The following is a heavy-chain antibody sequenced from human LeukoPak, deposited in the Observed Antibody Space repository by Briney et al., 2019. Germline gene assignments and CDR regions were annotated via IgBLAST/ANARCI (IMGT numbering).Heavy chain of an antibody. Sequence: PGGSLRLSCAGSGFTFSNDWMSWVRQAPGKGLEWVGRIKCNIDGGTTDYAPPVKGRFTISRDDSKNTLYLQMNSLKTEDTAVYYCSSYKGDVWGKGTTVTVSS. CDR2: IKCNIDGGTT. V-gene: IGHV3-15*01. J-gene: IGHJ6*04. CDR3: SSYKGDV. D-gene: IGHD3-10*01. CDR1: GFTFSNDW.